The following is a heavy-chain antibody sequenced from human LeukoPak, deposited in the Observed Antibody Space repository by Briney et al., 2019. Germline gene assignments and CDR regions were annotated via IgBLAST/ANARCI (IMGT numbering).Heavy chain of an antibody. J-gene: IGHJ3*02. CDR1: GYTFTGYY. D-gene: IGHD3-16*01. Sequence: ASVKVSCKASGYTFTGYYMHWVRQAPGQGLEWMGWINPNSGGTKYTQKFQGRVTMTRNTSISTAYMELSSLRSEDTAVYYCASVRTSNAFDIWGQGTMVTVSS. CDR2: INPNSGGT. V-gene: IGHV1-2*02. CDR3: ASVRTSNAFDI.